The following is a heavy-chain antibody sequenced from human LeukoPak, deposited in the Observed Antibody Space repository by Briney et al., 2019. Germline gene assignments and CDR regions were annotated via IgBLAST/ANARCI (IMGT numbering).Heavy chain of an antibody. CDR1: GGSISSYY. Sequence: PSETLSLTCTVSGGSISSYYWSWIRQPPGKGLEWIGYIYYSGSTNYNPSLKSRVTISVDTSKSQFSPKLSSVTAADTAVYYCARKGAYYYYMDVWGKGTTVTVSS. V-gene: IGHV4-59*01. J-gene: IGHJ6*03. CDR3: ARKGAYYYYMDV. CDR2: IYYSGST. D-gene: IGHD4/OR15-4a*01.